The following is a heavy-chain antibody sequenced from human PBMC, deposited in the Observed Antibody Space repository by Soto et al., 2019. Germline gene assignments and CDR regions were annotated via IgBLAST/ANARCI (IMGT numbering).Heavy chain of an antibody. D-gene: IGHD1-26*01. Sequence: ASVKVSCKASGYTFDSYGINWVRRAPGQGLEWMGWISAYNGNTNYAQKLQGRVTMTTDTSTRIAYMELRSLRSDDTAVYYCARVYSGSLDYWGQGTLVTVSS. V-gene: IGHV1-18*01. CDR3: ARVYSGSLDY. CDR2: ISAYNGNT. J-gene: IGHJ4*02. CDR1: GYTFDSYG.